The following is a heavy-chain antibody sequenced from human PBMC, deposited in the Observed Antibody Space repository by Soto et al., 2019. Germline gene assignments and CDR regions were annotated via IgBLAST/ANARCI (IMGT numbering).Heavy chain of an antibody. CDR1: GFTFSSYA. CDR2: ISYDGSNK. V-gene: IGHV3-30-3*01. J-gene: IGHJ6*02. CDR3: ARGPYCTNGVCYPPLGMDV. Sequence: QVQLVESGGGVVQPGRSLRLSCAASGFTFSSYAMHWVRQAPGKGLEWVAVISYDGSNKYYADSVKGRFTISRDNSKNTLYLQMNSLRAEDTAVYYCARGPYCTNGVCYPPLGMDVWGQGTTVTVSS. D-gene: IGHD2-8*01.